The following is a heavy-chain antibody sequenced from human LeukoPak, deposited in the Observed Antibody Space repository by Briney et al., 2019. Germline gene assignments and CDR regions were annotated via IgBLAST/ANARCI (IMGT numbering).Heavy chain of an antibody. CDR3: ARDLGGYSYGFYYYGMDV. Sequence: SETLSLTCTVSGGSISSYYWSWIRQPPGKGLEWVGYIYYGGSTNYNPSLKSRVTISVDTSKNQFSLKLSSVTAADTAVYYCARDLGGYSYGFYYYGMDVWGQGTTVTVSS. J-gene: IGHJ6*02. CDR1: GGSISSYY. V-gene: IGHV4-59*01. D-gene: IGHD5-18*01. CDR2: IYYGGST.